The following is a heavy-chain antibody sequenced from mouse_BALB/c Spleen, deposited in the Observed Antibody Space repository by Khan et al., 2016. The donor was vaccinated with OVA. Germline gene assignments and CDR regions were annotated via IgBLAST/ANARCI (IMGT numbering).Heavy chain of an antibody. Sequence: VQLQQFGAELARPGASVKLSCKASGYSFTSYWMQWVKQRPGQGLEWIGAIYPGDGDTRYTQKFKGKATLTADNSSSTASMQLSSLASEDSTIYYWARGRYGNGYFDVWGAGTTVTVSS. V-gene: IGHV1-87*01. D-gene: IGHD2-1*01. CDR3: ARGRYGNGYFDV. CDR1: GYSFTSYW. J-gene: IGHJ1*01. CDR2: IYPGDGDT.